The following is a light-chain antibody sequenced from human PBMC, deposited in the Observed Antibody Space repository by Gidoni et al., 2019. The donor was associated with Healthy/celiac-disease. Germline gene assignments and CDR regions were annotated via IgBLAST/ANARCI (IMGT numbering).Light chain of an antibody. Sequence: EIVMTQSPATLSVSPGERATLSCRASKSVSSNLAWYQQKPGQAPRLLIYGASTRATGIPARVSGSGSGTEFTLTISSLQSEDFAVYYCQQYNNWRTFGQGTKVEIK. J-gene: IGKJ1*01. CDR2: GAS. CDR3: QQYNNWRT. CDR1: KSVSSN. V-gene: IGKV3-15*01.